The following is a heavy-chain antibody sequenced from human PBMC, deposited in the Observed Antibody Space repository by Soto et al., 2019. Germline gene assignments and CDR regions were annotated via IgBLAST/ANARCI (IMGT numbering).Heavy chain of an antibody. CDR1: GGSISSYY. V-gene: IGHV4-59*08. CDR2: IYYSGST. D-gene: IGHD3-3*01. CDR3: ARFDGRYDFWSGYPRKGEHNWFDP. Sequence: SETLSLTCTVSGGSISSYYWSWIRQPPGKGLEWIGYIYYSGSTNYNPSLKSRVTISVDTSKNQFSLKLSSVTAADTAVYYCARFDGRYDFWSGYPRKGEHNWFDPWGQGTLVTVSS. J-gene: IGHJ5*02.